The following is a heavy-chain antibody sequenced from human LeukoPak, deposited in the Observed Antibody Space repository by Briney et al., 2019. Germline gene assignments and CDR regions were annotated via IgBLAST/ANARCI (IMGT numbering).Heavy chain of an antibody. J-gene: IGHJ6*02. CDR1: GFTFRSFE. Sequence: PGGSLRLSCAASGFTFRSFEMNWVRQAPGKGLEWVSYISGSASTIYYADSVKGRFTITRDNAKNSLYLQMNSLRAEYTAVYYCARDATDYYYGMDVWGQGATVTVSS. CDR3: ARDATDYYYGMDV. CDR2: ISGSASTI. D-gene: IGHD2-15*01. V-gene: IGHV3-48*03.